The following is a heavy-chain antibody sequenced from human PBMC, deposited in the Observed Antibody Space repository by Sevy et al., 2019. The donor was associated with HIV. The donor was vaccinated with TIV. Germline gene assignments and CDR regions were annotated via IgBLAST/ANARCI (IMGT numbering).Heavy chain of an antibody. V-gene: IGHV3-30*18. D-gene: IGHD1-1*01. CDR1: GFSFSDYG. CDR2: ISHDGTYK. CDR3: SKGFHNRLIGTRGDAFDM. J-gene: IGHJ3*02. Sequence: GGSLRLSCAASGFSFSDYGMHWVRQAPGKGLEWVALISHDGTYKYYGDSVKGRFTISRDNSKSTLYLQMNSLGPEDAAVYYCSKGFHNRLIGTRGDAFDMWGQGTVVTVSS.